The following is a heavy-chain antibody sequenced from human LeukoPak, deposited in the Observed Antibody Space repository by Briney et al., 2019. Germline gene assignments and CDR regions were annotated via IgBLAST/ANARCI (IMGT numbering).Heavy chain of an antibody. CDR1: GFSLSTSGVG. CDR2: IYWDDDK. V-gene: IGHV2-5*02. Sequence: SGPTLVKPTRTLTLTCTFSGFSLSTSGVGVGWIRQPPGKALEWLALIYWDDDKRYSPSLKSRLTISKDTSKNQVVLTMTNMDPVDTATYYCAHSWGDYGGNPGAFDIWGQGTMVTVSS. D-gene: IGHD4-23*01. J-gene: IGHJ3*02. CDR3: AHSWGDYGGNPGAFDI.